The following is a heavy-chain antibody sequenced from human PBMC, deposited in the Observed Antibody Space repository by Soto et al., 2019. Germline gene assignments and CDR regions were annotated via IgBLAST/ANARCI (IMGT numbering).Heavy chain of an antibody. V-gene: IGHV3-15*05. CDR2: IKSKIHGGTT. Sequence: EVQLVESGGGLVKPGGSLRLSCAASGFSFSNGWMSWVRQAPGKGLEWVGRIKSKIHGGTTDYAAHVKGRFTISRDESKNTLYLQMHSLQTEDTAVYYCSTDEWEWGQGTRVTVSS. CDR3: STDEWE. CDR1: GFSFSNGW. J-gene: IGHJ4*02. D-gene: IGHD1-26*01.